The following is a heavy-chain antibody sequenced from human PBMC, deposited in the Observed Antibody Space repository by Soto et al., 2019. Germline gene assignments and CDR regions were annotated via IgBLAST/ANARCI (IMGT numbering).Heavy chain of an antibody. CDR2: IYHSGIT. J-gene: IGHJ4*02. CDR3: ATSYGNAWYTY. CDR1: SGSISSSNW. D-gene: IGHD6-13*01. Sequence: SETLSLTCAVSSGSISSSNWWSWVRQPPGKGLEWIGYIYHSGITNYNPSLKSRLTISVDRSKNQFSLQLTSVTVADTAVYYCATSYGNAWYTYWGQGTQDTVSS. V-gene: IGHV4-4*02.